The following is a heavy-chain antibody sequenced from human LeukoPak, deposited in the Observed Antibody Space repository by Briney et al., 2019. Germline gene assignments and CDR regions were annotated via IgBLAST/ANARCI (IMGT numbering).Heavy chain of an antibody. D-gene: IGHD5-12*01. CDR2: VSGSDTGT. CDR1: GFTFSTYA. J-gene: IGHJ3*02. CDR3: ARDSPRLRLIVATIPFDI. V-gene: IGHV3-23*01. Sequence: GGSLRLSCAASGFTFSTYAMSWVRQAPGKGLEWVSAVSGSDTGTYYTDSVKGRFTISRDNSKNMLFLQMNSLRAADTAVYYCARDSPRLRLIVATIPFDIWGQGTMVTVSS.